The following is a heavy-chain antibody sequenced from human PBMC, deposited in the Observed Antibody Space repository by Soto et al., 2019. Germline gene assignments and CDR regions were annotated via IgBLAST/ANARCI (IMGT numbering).Heavy chain of an antibody. D-gene: IGHD3-22*01. CDR3: ARGLISGYYLYDAFDI. CDR2: IYYSGST. Sequence: SETLSLTWTVSGGSISSLYWSWIREAPGKGLEWIGYIYYSGSTNYNPSLKSRVTISVDTSKNQFSLKLSSVTAADTAVYYCARGLISGYYLYDAFDIWGQGTMVT. V-gene: IGHV4-59*01. J-gene: IGHJ3*02. CDR1: GGSISSLY.